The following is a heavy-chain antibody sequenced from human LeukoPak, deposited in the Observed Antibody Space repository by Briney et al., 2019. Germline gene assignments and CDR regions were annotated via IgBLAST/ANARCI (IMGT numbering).Heavy chain of an antibody. CDR2: IYPGDSDT. CDR1: GYSFTSYW. CDR3: ARRKVYCGGDCPAFDI. Sequence: GESLKISCKGSGYSFTSYWIGWVRQMPGKGLEWMGIIYPGDSDTRYSPSFQGQVTISADKSISTAYLQWSSLKASDTAMYYCARRKVYCGGDCPAFDIWGQGTMVTVSS. D-gene: IGHD2-21*02. V-gene: IGHV5-51*01. J-gene: IGHJ3*02.